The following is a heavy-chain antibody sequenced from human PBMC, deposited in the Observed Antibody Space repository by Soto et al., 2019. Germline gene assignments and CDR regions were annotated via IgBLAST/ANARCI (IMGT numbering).Heavy chain of an antibody. CDR1: GFTFRSFT. J-gene: IGHJ5*02. CDR2: ISSNSAYI. V-gene: IGHV3-21*01. Sequence: GGSLRLSCAASGFTFRSFTMNWVRQAPGKVLEWVSTISSNSAYIYYTDALRGRFTIYRDTAKNSLHLQMNSLRAEDTPVYYCTRDASRDSSARGWFDPWGPATLVTVSS. D-gene: IGHD6-13*01. CDR3: TRDASRDSSARGWFDP.